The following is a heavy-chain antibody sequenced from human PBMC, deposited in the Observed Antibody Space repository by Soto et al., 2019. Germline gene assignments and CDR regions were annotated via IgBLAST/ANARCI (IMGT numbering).Heavy chain of an antibody. D-gene: IGHD5-12*01. CDR1: GGSINTFY. CDR3: ARDGSYSAYNFAHGIQLWSFDF. V-gene: IGHV4-4*07. CDR2: IFSSGST. J-gene: IGHJ4*02. Sequence: SETLSLTCTVSGGSINTFYWSCVRQPAGKGLEWIGLIFSSGSTSFNPSLESRVAMSVDTSKNHFSLNLSSVTAADMAVYYCARDGSYSAYNFAHGIQLWSFDFWGQGAMVTVSS.